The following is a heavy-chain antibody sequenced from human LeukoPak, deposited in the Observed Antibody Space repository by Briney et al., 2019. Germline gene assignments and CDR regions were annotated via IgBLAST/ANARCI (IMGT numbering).Heavy chain of an antibody. D-gene: IGHD1-26*01. V-gene: IGHV3-30-3*01. CDR3: TRGLGAIRGGWFDP. J-gene: IGHJ5*02. CDR2: ISYDGSNK. CDR1: GFTFSSYA. Sequence: GRSLRLSCAASGFTFSSYAMHWVRQAPGKGLEWVAVISYDGSNKYYADSVKGGFTISRDNSKNTLYLQMTSLRPEDTAVYYCTRGLGAIRGGWFDPWGQGTLVTVSS.